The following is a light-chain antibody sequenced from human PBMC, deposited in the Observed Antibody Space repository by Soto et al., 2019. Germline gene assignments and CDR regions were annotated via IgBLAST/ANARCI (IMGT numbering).Light chain of an antibody. V-gene: IGKV3-20*01. Sequence: EIVLTQSPDTLSLSPGERATLSCRASQSVRSGYLAWYQQKPGQSPRLLIYGASGRATGIPDRFSGSGSGTDFTLTISRLEPEDFAVYYCQQYASSPLTFGGGTKVDIK. CDR2: GAS. J-gene: IGKJ4*01. CDR3: QQYASSPLT. CDR1: QSVRSGY.